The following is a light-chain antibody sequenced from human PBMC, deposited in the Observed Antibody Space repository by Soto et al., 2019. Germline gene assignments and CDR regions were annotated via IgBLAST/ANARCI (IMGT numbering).Light chain of an antibody. CDR1: QSIGRY. V-gene: IGKV3-11*01. CDR3: QQRAKWLN. Sequence: EIVLTQSPATLSLSPGERVTLSCRASQSIGRYLAWYQHIPGQTPRLLNYDASNKATGFPARFSGSGSGTDFTLTISSIEPEDLADYYCQQRAKWLNFGGGTKVEIK. J-gene: IGKJ4*01. CDR2: DAS.